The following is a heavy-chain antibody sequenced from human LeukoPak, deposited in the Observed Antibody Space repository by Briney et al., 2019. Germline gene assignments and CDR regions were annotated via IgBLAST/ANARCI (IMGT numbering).Heavy chain of an antibody. V-gene: IGHV4-39*01. D-gene: IGHD6-19*01. CDR1: GGSISSSSYY. CDR3: ARQASSGWYPDQYNWFDP. J-gene: IGHJ5*02. CDR2: IYYSGST. Sequence: SETLSLTCTVSGGSISSSSYYWGWIRQPPGKGLEWIGSIYYSGSTYYNPSLKSRVTISVDTSKNQFSLKLSSVTAADTAVYYCARQASSGWYPDQYNWFDPWGQGTLVTVSS.